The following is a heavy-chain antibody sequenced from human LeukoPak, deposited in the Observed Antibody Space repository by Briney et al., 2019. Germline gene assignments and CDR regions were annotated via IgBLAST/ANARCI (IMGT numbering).Heavy chain of an antibody. CDR3: TRAHVTGVDAFDI. D-gene: IGHD2-21*02. CDR1: GFTFSSYS. Sequence: GGSLRLSCAASGFTFSSYSMNWVRQAPGKGLEWVSSISSSSSYIYYADSVKGRFTISRDNAKNSLYLQMTSLRVEDTAVYYCTRAHVTGVDAFDIWGQGTMVIVSS. J-gene: IGHJ3*02. V-gene: IGHV3-21*01. CDR2: ISSSSSYI.